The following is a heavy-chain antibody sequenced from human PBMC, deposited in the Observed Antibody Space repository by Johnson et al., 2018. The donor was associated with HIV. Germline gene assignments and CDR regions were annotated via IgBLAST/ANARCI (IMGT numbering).Heavy chain of an antibody. V-gene: IGHV3-13*01. D-gene: IGHD1-26*01. CDR3: AKDLVWNSGSYWDAFDV. J-gene: IGHJ3*01. CDR2: IGTAGDT. Sequence: VQLVESGGGLVQPGGSLRLSCAASGFTFSSYDMHWVRQATGKGLEWVSAIGTAGDTYYPGSVKGRFTVSRDNSKNTLYLHMNSLKPEDTAVYYCAKDLVWNSGSYWDAFDVWGQGTKVTVSS. CDR1: GFTFSSYD.